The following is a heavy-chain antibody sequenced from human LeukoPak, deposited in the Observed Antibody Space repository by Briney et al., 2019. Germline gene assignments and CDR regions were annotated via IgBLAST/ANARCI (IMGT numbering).Heavy chain of an antibody. V-gene: IGHV4-34*01. CDR3: ARGDQPAGYFDY. D-gene: IGHD6-19*01. CDR2: INHSGST. Sequence: PSETLSLTCAVYGGSFSGYYWSWIRQPPGKGLEWIGEINHSGSTNYNPSLKSRVTISVDTSKNQFSLKLSSVTAADTAVYYCARGDQPAGYFDYWGQGTLVTVSS. J-gene: IGHJ4*02. CDR1: GGSFSGYY.